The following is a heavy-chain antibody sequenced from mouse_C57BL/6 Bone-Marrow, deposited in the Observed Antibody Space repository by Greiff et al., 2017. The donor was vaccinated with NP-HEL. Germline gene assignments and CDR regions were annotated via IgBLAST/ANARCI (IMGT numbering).Heavy chain of an antibody. D-gene: IGHD1-1*01. Sequence: QVQLQQSGAELVKPGASVKISCKASGYAFSSYWMNWVKQRPGKGLEWIGQIYPGDGDTNYNGKFKGKATLTADKSSSTAYMQLSSLTSEDSAVDFCARSDYYGSSYGFAYWGKGTLVTVSA. V-gene: IGHV1-80*01. CDR2: IYPGDGDT. J-gene: IGHJ3*01. CDR1: GYAFSSYW. CDR3: ARSDYYGSSYGFAY.